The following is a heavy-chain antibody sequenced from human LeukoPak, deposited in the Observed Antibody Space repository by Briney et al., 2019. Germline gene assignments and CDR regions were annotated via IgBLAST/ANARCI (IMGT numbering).Heavy chain of an antibody. V-gene: IGHV3-30-3*01. CDR1: GFTFSSYA. CDR2: ISYDGSNK. J-gene: IGHJ4*02. D-gene: IGHD1-14*01. CDR3: ARGPAITYFDY. Sequence: PGGSLRLSRAASGFTFSSYAMHWVRQAPGKGLEWVAVISYDGSNKYYADSVKGRFTISRDNSKDTLYLQMNSLRAEDTAVYYCARGPAITYFDYWGQGTLVTVSS.